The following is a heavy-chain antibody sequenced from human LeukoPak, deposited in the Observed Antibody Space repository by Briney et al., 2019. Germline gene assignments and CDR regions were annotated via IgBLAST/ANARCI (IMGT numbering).Heavy chain of an antibody. CDR3: ARAGGPVVNSWFDP. V-gene: IGHV3-21*01. CDR1: GFTFSSYS. Sequence: GGSLRLSCAASGFTFSSYSMSWVRQAPGKGLEWVSSISSSSTYIYYADSLKGRFTISRDNAKNSLYLQMNSQRAEDTAVYYCARAGGPVVNSWFDPWGQGTLVTVSS. CDR2: ISSSSTYI. D-gene: IGHD4-23*01. J-gene: IGHJ5*02.